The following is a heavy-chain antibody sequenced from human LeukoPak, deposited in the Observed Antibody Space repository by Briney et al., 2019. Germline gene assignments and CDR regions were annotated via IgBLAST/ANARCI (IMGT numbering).Heavy chain of an antibody. Sequence: GGSLRLSCAASGFTFSSYGMHWVRQAPGKGLEWVAFIRYDGSNKYYADSVKGRFTISRDNSKNTLYLQMNNLRAEDTAVYYCAKEAYCGGDCYIPHDYWGQGTLVTVSS. CDR1: GFTFSSYG. J-gene: IGHJ4*02. CDR2: IRYDGSNK. D-gene: IGHD2-21*02. CDR3: AKEAYCGGDCYIPHDY. V-gene: IGHV3-30*02.